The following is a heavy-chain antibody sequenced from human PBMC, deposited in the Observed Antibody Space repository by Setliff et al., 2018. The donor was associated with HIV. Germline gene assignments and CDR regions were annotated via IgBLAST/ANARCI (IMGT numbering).Heavy chain of an antibody. D-gene: IGHD1-26*01. CDR3: ARLRGMEWELIGLDY. CDR1: GGSISSGGYY. CDR2: IYYSGST. V-gene: IGHV4-61*08. J-gene: IGHJ4*02. Sequence: SETLSLTCTVSGGSISSGGYYWSWIRQQPGKGLEWIGYIYYSGSTNYNPSLKSRVTISLDTSKNQFSLKLSSVTAADTAIYYCARLRGMEWELIGLDYWGRGTLVTVSS.